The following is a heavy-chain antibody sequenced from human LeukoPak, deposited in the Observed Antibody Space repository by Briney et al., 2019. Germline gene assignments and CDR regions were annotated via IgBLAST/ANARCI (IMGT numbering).Heavy chain of an antibody. CDR2: IGNDGRAK. J-gene: IGHJ4*02. CDR3: AKEEAWGVNAFDS. CDR1: RFTTGFTFSDYG. V-gene: IGHV3-30*18. Sequence: GSLRLSCAGSRFTTGFTFSDYGIHWVRQAPGKGLEWVAVIGNDGRAKYYADSVRGRFTISRDNIENTVFLQMNSLSSDDTAVYFCAKEEAWGVNAFDSWDQGTLVTVSS. D-gene: IGHD3-10*01.